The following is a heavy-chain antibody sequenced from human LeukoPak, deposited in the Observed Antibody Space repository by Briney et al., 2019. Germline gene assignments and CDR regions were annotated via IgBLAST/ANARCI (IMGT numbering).Heavy chain of an antibody. V-gene: IGHV3-30*18. J-gene: IGHJ4*02. CDR3: ANDWQSGFDY. CDR2: ISYDGSNK. D-gene: IGHD6-19*01. CDR1: GFTFSSYG. Sequence: PGGSLRPSCAASGFTFSSYGMHWVRQAPGKGLEWVAVISYDGSNKYYADSVKGRFTISRDNSKNTLYLQMNSLRAEDTAVYYCANDWQSGFDYWGQGTLVTVSS.